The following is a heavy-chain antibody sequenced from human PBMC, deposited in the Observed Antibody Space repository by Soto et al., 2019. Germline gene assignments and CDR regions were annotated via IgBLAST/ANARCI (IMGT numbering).Heavy chain of an antibody. CDR1: GFTFNTYW. CDR2: INSDGTKT. J-gene: IGHJ5*02. Sequence: EVQLVESGGTLVQPGGSLRLSCAASGFTFNTYWMHWVRQAPGKGLVWVSRINSDGTKTTYADSVKGRFTISRDNAKNTVYLEMNSLRAEDTAVYYCATVGTNSYNWLDPWGQGTLVTVSS. V-gene: IGHV3-74*01. CDR3: ATVGTNSYNWLDP. D-gene: IGHD5-12*01.